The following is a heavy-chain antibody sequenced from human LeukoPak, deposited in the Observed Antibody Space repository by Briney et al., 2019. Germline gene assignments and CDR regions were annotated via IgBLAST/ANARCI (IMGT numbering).Heavy chain of an antibody. D-gene: IGHD6-13*01. CDR2: INPNSGGT. Sequence: HWVXXXXXQGLEWMGWINPNSGGTNYAQKFQGRVTMTRDTSISTAYMELSRLRSDDTAVYYCARAVAAAGTRGRQDYWGQGTLVTVSS. J-gene: IGHJ4*02. CDR3: ARAVAAAGTRGRQDY. V-gene: IGHV1-2*02.